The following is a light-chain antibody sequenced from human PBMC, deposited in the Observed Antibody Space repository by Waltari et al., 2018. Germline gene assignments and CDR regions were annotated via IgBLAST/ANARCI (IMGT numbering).Light chain of an antibody. CDR2: YAS. V-gene: IGKV6D-21*02. CDR3: HQSNGLPRT. CDR1: QSIGTS. J-gene: IGKJ1*01. Sequence: EIVLTQSPDFQSVTPKEKVTITCRASQSIGTSVHWYQQKPDQSPKLIIKYASQSIPGVPSRFSGSGFGTDFTLSINSLEPEDAAVYYCHQSNGLPRTFGQGTKVEIK.